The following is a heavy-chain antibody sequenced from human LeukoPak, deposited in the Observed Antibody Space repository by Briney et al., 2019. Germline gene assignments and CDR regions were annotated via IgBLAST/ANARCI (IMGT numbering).Heavy chain of an antibody. CDR3: ARVTYRSDSSSAYYYPDY. CDR2: IYTSGST. J-gene: IGHJ4*02. Sequence: SQTLSLTCTVSGGSISSGGGDYYWSWIRQPAGKGLEWIGRIYTSGSTTYNPSLKSRVTISVDTSNNQFSLKLSSVTAADTAVYYCARVTYRSDSSSAYYYPDYWGQGTLVTVSS. V-gene: IGHV4-61*02. CDR1: GGSISSGGGDYY. D-gene: IGHD3-22*01.